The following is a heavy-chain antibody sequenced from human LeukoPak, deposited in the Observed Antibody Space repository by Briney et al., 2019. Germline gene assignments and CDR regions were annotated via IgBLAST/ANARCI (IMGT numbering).Heavy chain of an antibody. CDR3: ARSSERKYYFDY. J-gene: IGHJ4*02. D-gene: IGHD3-22*01. V-gene: IGHV3-74*01. CDR2: INTDGSST. Sequence: GGSLRLSCAASGFTFSSYWMHWVRHAPGKGLVWVSRINTDGSSTSYADSVKGRFTISRDNAKNTLYLQMNSLRAEDTAVYYCARSSERKYYFDYWGQGTLVTVSS. CDR1: GFTFSSYW.